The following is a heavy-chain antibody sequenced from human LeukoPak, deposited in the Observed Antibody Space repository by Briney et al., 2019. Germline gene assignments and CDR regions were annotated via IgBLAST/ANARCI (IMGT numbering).Heavy chain of an antibody. V-gene: IGHV4-39*01. CDR2: IYYSGST. Sequence: PSETLSPTCTVSGGSISSSSYYCGWIRQPPGKGLEWIGSIYYSGSTYYNPSLKRRVTISVATSKNQFSLKLSSVTAADTAVYYCRVEAARLGGYYYYYMDVWGKGTTVTVSS. D-gene: IGHD6-6*01. CDR3: RVEAARLGGYYYYYMDV. J-gene: IGHJ6*03. CDR1: GGSISSSSYY.